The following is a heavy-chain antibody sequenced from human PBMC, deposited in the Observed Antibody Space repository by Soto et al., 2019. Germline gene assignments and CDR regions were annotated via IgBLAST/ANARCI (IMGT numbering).Heavy chain of an antibody. J-gene: IGHJ6*02. CDR1: GGTFSSYA. CDR2: IIPIFGTA. Sequence: SVKVSCKASGGTFSSYAISWVRQAPGQGLEWMGGIIPIFGTANYAQKFQGRVTITADESTSTAYMELSSLRSEDTAVYYCARGGVDTAMVTRYYYYLMAVWGQGTTVTGSS. D-gene: IGHD5-18*01. V-gene: IGHV1-69*13. CDR3: ARGGVDTAMVTRYYYYLMAV.